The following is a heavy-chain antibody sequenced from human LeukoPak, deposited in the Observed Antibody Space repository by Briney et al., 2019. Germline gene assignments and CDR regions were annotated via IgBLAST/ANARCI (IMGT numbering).Heavy chain of an antibody. Sequence: SETLSLTCTVSGGSISSSSYYWGWIRQPPGKGLEWIGSIYYSGSTYYNPSLKGRVTISVDTSKNQFSLKLSSVTAADTAVYYCAKGVKYSYGLLFDYWGQGTLVTVSS. V-gene: IGHV4-39*01. D-gene: IGHD5-18*01. J-gene: IGHJ4*02. CDR3: AKGVKYSYGLLFDY. CDR2: IYYSGST. CDR1: GGSISSSSYY.